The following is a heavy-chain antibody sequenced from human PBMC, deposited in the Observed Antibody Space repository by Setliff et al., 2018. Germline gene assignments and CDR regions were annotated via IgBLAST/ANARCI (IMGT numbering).Heavy chain of an antibody. V-gene: IGHV4-38-2*01. CDR1: GSAISSGHY. J-gene: IGHJ4*02. Sequence: PSETLSLTCAVSGSAISSGHYWGWIRQPPGKGGLEWIGSFRPSGRTYYNPSLKSRVTISVDTSKNQFPLELTSVTAADAAVYYCARGRNVAARLFDSWGQGTRVTVPQ. D-gene: IGHD6-6*01. CDR3: ARGRNVAARLFDS. CDR2: FRPSGRT.